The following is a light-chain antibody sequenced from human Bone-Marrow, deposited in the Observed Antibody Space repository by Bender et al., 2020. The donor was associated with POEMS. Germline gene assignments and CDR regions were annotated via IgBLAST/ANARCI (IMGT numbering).Light chain of an antibody. Sequence: QSALTQPASVSGSPEQSITISCTGASSDVGRYNYVSWYQQDPGKAPKVMIYDVSKRPSGVPDRFSASKSGNTASLTISGLQAEDEADYYCSSYTSSSTLVFGGGTKLTVL. CDR3: SSYTSSSTLV. J-gene: IGLJ3*02. V-gene: IGLV2-14*01. CDR2: DVS. CDR1: SSDVGRYNY.